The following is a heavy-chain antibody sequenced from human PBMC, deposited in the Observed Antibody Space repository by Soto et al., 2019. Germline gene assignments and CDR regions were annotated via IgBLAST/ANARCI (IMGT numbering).Heavy chain of an antibody. J-gene: IGHJ4*01. Sequence: PSETLSLTCTVSGGSVSGGSYYWSWIRQPPGKGLEWIGYIYYSGSTNYNPSLKSRVTISVDTSKDQFSLKRSSVTAADTAVYYCSRVYISSWPNSCWLDYWGRGTLVTVSS. CDR3: SRVYISSWPNSCWLDY. D-gene: IGHD6-13*01. V-gene: IGHV4-61*01. CDR2: IYYSGST. CDR1: GGSVSGGSYY.